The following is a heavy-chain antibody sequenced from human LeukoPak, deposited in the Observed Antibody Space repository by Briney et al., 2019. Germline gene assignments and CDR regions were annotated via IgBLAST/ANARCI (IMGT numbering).Heavy chain of an antibody. Sequence: GSLRLSCAASGFTFSNYAMSWVRQAPGKGLEWVSSISDSSDSIYYADSVKGRFTVSRANSENTLYLQMNSLRAEDTAVYYCAKGLVTGSLDYWGQGALVTVSS. CDR1: GFTFSNYA. D-gene: IGHD3-10*01. V-gene: IGHV3-23*01. CDR3: AKGLVTGSLDY. CDR2: ISDSSDSI. J-gene: IGHJ4*02.